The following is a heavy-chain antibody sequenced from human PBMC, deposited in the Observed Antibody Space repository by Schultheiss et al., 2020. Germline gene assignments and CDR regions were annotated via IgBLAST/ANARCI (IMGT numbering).Heavy chain of an antibody. V-gene: IGHV1-18*01. D-gene: IGHD1-26*01. J-gene: IGHJ4*02. Sequence: GESLKISCKASGYTFTSYGISWVRQAPGQGLEWMGWISAYNGNTNYAQKLQGRVTMTTDTSTSTAYMELRSLRSDDTAVYYCAPGSSGSYFTWGQGTLVTVSS. CDR1: GYTFTSYG. CDR3: APGSSGSYFT. CDR2: ISAYNGNT.